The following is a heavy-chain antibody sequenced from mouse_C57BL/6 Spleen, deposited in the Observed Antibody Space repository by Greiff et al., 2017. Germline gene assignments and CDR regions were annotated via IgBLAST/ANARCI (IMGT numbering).Heavy chain of an antibody. CDR1: GYSITSGYY. CDR2: ISYDGSN. CDR3: ARGYPPGYWYFDV. D-gene: IGHD2-14*01. J-gene: IGHJ1*03. V-gene: IGHV3-6*01. Sequence: EVLLVESGPGLVKPSQSLSLTCSVTGYSITSGYYWNWIRQFPGNLLEWLGYISYDGSNNYNPTLKNRISITRDTSKNPFILKLNSVTTEDTATYYCARGYPPGYWYFDVWGTGTTVTVSS.